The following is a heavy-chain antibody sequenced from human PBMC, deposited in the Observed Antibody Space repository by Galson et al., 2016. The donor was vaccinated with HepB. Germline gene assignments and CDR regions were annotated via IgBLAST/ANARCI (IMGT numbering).Heavy chain of an antibody. V-gene: IGHV3-15*05. D-gene: IGHD3/OR15-3a*01. J-gene: IGHJ4*02. CDR2: IRNKRDGGTA. CDR3: TTWDWGLDC. CDR1: GLSVSDAW. Sequence: SLRLSCAVSGLSVSDAWMTWVRQAPGKGLEWVGNIRNKRDGGTADYGAPVKGRFTISRDDSKNTLYLQMSSLKTDDTAVYFCTTWDWGLDCWCQGTLVTVSS.